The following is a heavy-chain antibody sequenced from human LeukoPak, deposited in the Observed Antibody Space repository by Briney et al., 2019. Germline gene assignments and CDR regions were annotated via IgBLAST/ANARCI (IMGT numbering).Heavy chain of an antibody. V-gene: IGHV4-59*08. D-gene: IGHD4-17*01. J-gene: IGHJ3*02. CDR2: VYYSGTT. CDR1: GGSINNYY. Sequence: SETLSLTCTVSGGSINNYYWSWIRQSPGMGLEWIGFVYYSGTTHYNPSLKSRVTISVSTSRNQFSLKLSSVTAADTAVYYCARHLDYGDHQGAFDIWGQGTKVTVSS. CDR3: ARHLDYGDHQGAFDI.